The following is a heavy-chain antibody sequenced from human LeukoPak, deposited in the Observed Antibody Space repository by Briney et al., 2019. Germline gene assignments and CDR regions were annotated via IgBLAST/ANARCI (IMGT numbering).Heavy chain of an antibody. Sequence: SVKVSCKASGGTFSSYAISWVRQAPGQGLEWMGRIIPILGIANYAQKFQGRVTIIADKSTSTAYMELSSLRSEDTAVYYCARDIAPSRSHTIAAAGTDLWGRGTLVTVSS. CDR3: ARDIAPSRSHTIAAAGTDL. CDR1: GGTFSSYA. D-gene: IGHD6-13*01. V-gene: IGHV1-69*04. CDR2: IIPILGIA. J-gene: IGHJ2*01.